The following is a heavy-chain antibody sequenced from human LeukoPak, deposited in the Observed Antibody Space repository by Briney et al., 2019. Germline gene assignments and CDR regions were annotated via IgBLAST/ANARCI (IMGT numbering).Heavy chain of an antibody. CDR1: GFTFSSYS. Sequence: GGSLRPSCAASGFTFSSYSMNWVRQAPGKGLEWVSSISSSSSYIYYADSLKGRFTISRDNAKNSVYLQMNSLRAEDTAVYYCARDPIGGLYYYYMDVWGKGTTVTVSS. CDR3: ARDPIGGLYYYYMDV. V-gene: IGHV3-21*01. J-gene: IGHJ6*03. CDR2: ISSSSSYI. D-gene: IGHD4-23*01.